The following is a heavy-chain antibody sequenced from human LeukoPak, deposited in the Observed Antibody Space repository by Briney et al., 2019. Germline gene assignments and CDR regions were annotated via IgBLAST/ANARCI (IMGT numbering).Heavy chain of an antibody. Sequence: PSGTLSLTCTVSGGSISSSSYYWGWIRQPPGKGLEWIGEINHSGSTNYNPSLKSRVTISVDTSKNQFSLKLSSVTAADTAVYYCARVYSSGWYYDDYWGQGTLVTVSS. CDR2: INHSGST. D-gene: IGHD6-19*01. J-gene: IGHJ4*02. CDR3: ARVYSSGWYYDDY. V-gene: IGHV4-39*07. CDR1: GGSISSSSYY.